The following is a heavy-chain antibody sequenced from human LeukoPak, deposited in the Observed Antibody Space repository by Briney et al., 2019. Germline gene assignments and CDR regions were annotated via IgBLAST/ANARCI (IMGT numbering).Heavy chain of an antibody. Sequence: GGSLRLSCAASGFTFSSYWMNWVRQAPGKGLEWVANIKQDGSEKLYVDSVKGRFTISRDNAKNSLYLQMNSLRAEDTALYHCARVSGYDSSGYPPDYWGQGTLVTVSS. J-gene: IGHJ4*02. D-gene: IGHD3-22*01. CDR1: GFTFSSYW. V-gene: IGHV3-7*03. CDR2: IKQDGSEK. CDR3: ARVSGYDSSGYPPDY.